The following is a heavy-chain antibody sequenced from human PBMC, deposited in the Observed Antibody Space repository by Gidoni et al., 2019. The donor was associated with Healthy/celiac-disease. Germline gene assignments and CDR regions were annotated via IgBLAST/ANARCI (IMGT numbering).Heavy chain of an antibody. D-gene: IGHD3-3*01. CDR2: IYPGDSDT. J-gene: IGHJ6*02. V-gene: IGHV5-51*01. CDR3: ARFAGPRWHLEWLPAYYYYGMDV. CDR1: VYSFTSYW. Sequence: EVQLVQSGAEVKQPGESLKISCTGSVYSFTSYWIGWVRQMPGKGLEWMGIIYPGDSDTRYSPSFQGQVTISADKSISTAYRQWSSLKASDTAMYYCARFAGPRWHLEWLPAYYYYGMDVWGQGTTVTVSS.